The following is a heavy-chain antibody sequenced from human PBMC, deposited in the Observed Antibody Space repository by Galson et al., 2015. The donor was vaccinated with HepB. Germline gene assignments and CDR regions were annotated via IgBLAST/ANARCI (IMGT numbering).Heavy chain of an antibody. CDR2: MNCNNGGT. J-gene: IGHJ5*02. D-gene: IGHD2-2*01. Sequence: SVKVSCKASGYTFSDSYMHWVRQAPGQGLEWMGWMNCNNGGTKHAQKFQGRVTMTRDTSISTAYMDLSRLRSDDTAVYYCAGETPYCSSTSCYRPFDPWGQGTLVTVSS. CDR1: GYTFSDSY. V-gene: IGHV1-2*02. CDR3: AGETPYCSSTSCYRPFDP.